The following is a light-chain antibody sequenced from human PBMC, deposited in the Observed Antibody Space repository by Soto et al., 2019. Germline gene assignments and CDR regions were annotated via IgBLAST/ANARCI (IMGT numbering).Light chain of an antibody. V-gene: IGKV3-11*01. CDR1: ERIYSF. CDR2: DAS. Sequence: EIVLTQSPGTLSLSPGERATLSCRASERIYSFLAWYQQKPGQAPRLLIYDASNWATGTPARFSGSGSGTDYTLTISNLEPEDCAVYYCQQRSNWPITFGQGTRLEIK. CDR3: QQRSNWPIT. J-gene: IGKJ5*01.